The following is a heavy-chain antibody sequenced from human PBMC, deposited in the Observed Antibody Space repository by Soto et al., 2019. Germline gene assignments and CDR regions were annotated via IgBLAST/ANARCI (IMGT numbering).Heavy chain of an antibody. CDR2: VNPNTGVT. J-gene: IGHJ5*02. CDR3: TTLRLDP. CDR1: GYTFTAFY. D-gene: IGHD3-9*01. Sequence: ASVKVSCKASGYTFTAFYMNWVRQAPGQGLEWMGWVNPNTGVTKYAQKFQGRVTMTRDTSINTAYMELSGLTSDDTAVYYCTTLRLDPWGQGXLVTVHS. V-gene: IGHV1-2*02.